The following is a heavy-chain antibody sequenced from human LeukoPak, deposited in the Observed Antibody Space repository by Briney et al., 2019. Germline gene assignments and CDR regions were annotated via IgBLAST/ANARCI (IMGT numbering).Heavy chain of an antibody. Sequence: SQTLSLTCTVSGGSISSGDYYWSWIRQPPGKGLEWIGYIYYSGRTHYNPSLKSRVTISVDTSKNQFSLKLSSVTAADTAVYYCARGRRGSRLYYDFWSGYPHDYWGQGTLVTVSS. V-gene: IGHV4-30-4*08. CDR1: GGSISSGDYY. CDR3: ARGRRGSRLYYDFWSGYPHDY. CDR2: IYYSGRT. J-gene: IGHJ4*02. D-gene: IGHD3-3*01.